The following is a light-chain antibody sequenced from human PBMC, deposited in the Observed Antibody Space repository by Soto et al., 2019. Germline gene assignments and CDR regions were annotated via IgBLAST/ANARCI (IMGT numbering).Light chain of an antibody. CDR1: SGHSSYA. CDR2: LNSDGSH. J-gene: IGLJ1*01. V-gene: IGLV4-69*01. Sequence: QPVLTQSPSASASLGASVKLTCTLSSGHSSYAIAWHQQQPEKGPRYLMKLNSDGSHSKGDGIPDRFSGSSSGAERYLTISSLQSEDEADYYCQTLCTGSHYVFGTGTKLTVL. CDR3: QTLCTGSHYV.